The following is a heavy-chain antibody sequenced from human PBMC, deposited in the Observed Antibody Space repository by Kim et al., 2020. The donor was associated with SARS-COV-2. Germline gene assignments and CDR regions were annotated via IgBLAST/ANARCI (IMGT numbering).Heavy chain of an antibody. J-gene: IGHJ1*01. D-gene: IGHD3-22*01. Sequence: ASVKVSCKASGYTFTSYYMHWVRQAPGQGLEWMGIINPSGGSTSYAQKFQGRVTMTRDTSTSTVYMELSSLRSEDTAVYYCARAWYYYETSLLSSEYFQHWGQGTLVTVSS. CDR1: GYTFTSYY. CDR2: INPSGGST. CDR3: ARAWYYYETSLLSSEYFQH. V-gene: IGHV1-46*01.